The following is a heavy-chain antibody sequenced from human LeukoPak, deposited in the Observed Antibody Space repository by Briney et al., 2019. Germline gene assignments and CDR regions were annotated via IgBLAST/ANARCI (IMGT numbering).Heavy chain of an antibody. CDR3: ARQGRQRLVVVGETYFDY. CDR2: IYPSDSDT. J-gene: IGHJ4*02. D-gene: IGHD6-19*01. V-gene: IGHV5-51*01. Sequence: GESLKISCKGSGDTFTNHWIGWVRQMPGKGLEWMGIIYPSDSDTRYSPSFQGQVTISADKSISTAYLQWSSLKASDTAMYYCARQGRQRLVVVGETYFDYWGQGTLVTVSS. CDR1: GDTFTNHW.